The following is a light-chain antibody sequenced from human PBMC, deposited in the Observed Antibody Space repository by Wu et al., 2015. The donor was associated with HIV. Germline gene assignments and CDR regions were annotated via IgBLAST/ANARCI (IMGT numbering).Light chain of an antibody. J-gene: IGKJ1*01. V-gene: IGKV1-39*01. CDR1: ENIRDL. CDR3: QKYNTAPWT. CDR2: AAS. Sequence: QMTQSPSTLSTSVGDRVTITCRASENIRDLLNWYQQKPGQAPKLLIYAASSLQSGVPSRFRGSGSGTDFTLTISSLQPEDVATYYCQKYNTAPWTFGQGTKVEMK.